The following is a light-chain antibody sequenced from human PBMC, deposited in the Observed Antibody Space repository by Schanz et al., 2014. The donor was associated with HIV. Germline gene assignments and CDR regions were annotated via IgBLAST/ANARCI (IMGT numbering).Light chain of an antibody. CDR1: SSDVGGYNY. CDR3: QCFDRNMRGLV. Sequence: QSALTQPASVSGSPGQSITISCIGTSSDVGGYNYVSWYQQHPGKAPKLMIYDVSNRPSGVSDRFSGSKSGNTASLTISGLQAEDEADYYCQCFDRNMRGLVFGGGTKLTVL. V-gene: IGLV2-14*03. CDR2: DVS. J-gene: IGLJ2*01.